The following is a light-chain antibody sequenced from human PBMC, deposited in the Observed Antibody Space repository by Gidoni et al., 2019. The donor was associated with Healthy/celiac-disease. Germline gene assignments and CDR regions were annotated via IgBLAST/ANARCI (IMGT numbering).Light chain of an antibody. CDR1: QDITNY. J-gene: IGKJ2*01. V-gene: IGKV1-33*01. CDR2: DAS. CDR3: QQYDNLLTYT. Sequence: DIQMTQSPSSLSASVGDRVTITCQASQDITNYLNGYQQKPGKAPKLLIYDASNLETGVPSRLSGSGSGTDFTFTISSLQPEDIATYYCQQYDNLLTYTCGQGTKLEIK.